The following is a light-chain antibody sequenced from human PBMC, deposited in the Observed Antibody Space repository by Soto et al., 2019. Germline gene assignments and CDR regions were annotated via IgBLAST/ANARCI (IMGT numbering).Light chain of an antibody. CDR3: SSYTGSSTDV. V-gene: IGLV2-14*01. J-gene: IGLJ1*01. Sequence: QSALTQPASVSGSPGQSITISCTGTSSDVGGYNYVSWYQQHPGKAPKLMIYDVSNRPSGISNRFSGSKSGNTASLTISGRQAEDEADYYCSSYTGSSTDVFGTGTKVTVL. CDR2: DVS. CDR1: SSDVGGYNY.